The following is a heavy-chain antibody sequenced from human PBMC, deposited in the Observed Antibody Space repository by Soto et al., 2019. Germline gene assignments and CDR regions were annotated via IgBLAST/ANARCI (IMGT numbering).Heavy chain of an antibody. J-gene: IGHJ6*02. V-gene: IGHV1-69*13. D-gene: IGHD4-4*01. Sequence: SVKVSCKASGGTFSSYAISWVRQAPGQGLEWMGGIIPIFGTANYAQKFQGRATITADESTSTAYMELSSLRSEDTAVYYCARDMTTVTTHGMDVWGQGTTVTVSS. CDR3: ARDMTTVTTHGMDV. CDR2: IIPIFGTA. CDR1: GGTFSSYA.